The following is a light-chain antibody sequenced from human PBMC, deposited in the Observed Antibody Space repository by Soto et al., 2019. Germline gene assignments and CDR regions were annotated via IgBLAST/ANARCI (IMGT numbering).Light chain of an antibody. CDR2: DAT. J-gene: IGKJ4*01. CDR1: QSIDRW. V-gene: IGKV1-5*01. CDR3: QQYNSYSPLT. Sequence: DMQITQSPSTPSASFGDRVSITFRASQSIDRWLAWYQQKPGKAPKVLIWDATTLHRGVPSRFSGSRSGTEFTLTISSLQPDDFATYYCQQYNSYSPLTFGGGTKVDI.